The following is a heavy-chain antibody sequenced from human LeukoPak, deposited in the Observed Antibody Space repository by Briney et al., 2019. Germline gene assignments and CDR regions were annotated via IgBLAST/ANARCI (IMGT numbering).Heavy chain of an antibody. J-gene: IGHJ4*02. V-gene: IGHV3-30-3*01. Sequence: GGSLRLSCAASGFTFSSYAITWVRQAPGKGPEWVAVISHDGSNKHYADSVKGRFTISRDNSKNTLYLEINSLRAEDTGVYYCARDLSIGGFDYWGQGTLVTVSS. CDR2: ISHDGSNK. D-gene: IGHD3-10*01. CDR3: ARDLSIGGFDY. CDR1: GFTFSSYA.